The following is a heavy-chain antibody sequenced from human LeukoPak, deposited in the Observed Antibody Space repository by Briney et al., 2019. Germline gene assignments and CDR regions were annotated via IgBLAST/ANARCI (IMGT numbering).Heavy chain of an antibody. J-gene: IGHJ4*02. CDR3: ARVWSDSSGYYIYYFDY. CDR2: IYYRGST. D-gene: IGHD3-22*01. CDR1: GGSISSYY. Sequence: SQTLSHTCIVAGGSISSYYWSWIRQPPGKGLEWNGSIYYRGSTNYNPSLKSRVTISVDTSKSQFSLKLSSVTAADTAVYYCARVWSDSSGYYIYYFDYCGQGTLVTVSS. V-gene: IGHV4-59*01.